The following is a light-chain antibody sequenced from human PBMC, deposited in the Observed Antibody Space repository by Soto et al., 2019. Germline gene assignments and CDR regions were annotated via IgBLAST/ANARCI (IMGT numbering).Light chain of an antibody. J-gene: IGKJ2*01. Sequence: DLVMTQSPLSLPVTPGEPASISCRSSQSLLHSNGYNYLDWYLQKPGQSPQLLIYLGSNRASGVPDRFSGSGSGTDFTLKISRVEAEDVGVYHCMQTLQTRNTFGQGTKLEIK. CDR3: MQTLQTRNT. CDR2: LGS. V-gene: IGKV2-28*01. CDR1: QSLLHSNGYNY.